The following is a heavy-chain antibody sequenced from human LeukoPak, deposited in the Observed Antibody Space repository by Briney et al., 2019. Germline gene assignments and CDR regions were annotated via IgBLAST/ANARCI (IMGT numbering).Heavy chain of an antibody. CDR1: GGSFSSYY. CDR3: ARRGRITMVRGVINWFDP. D-gene: IGHD3-10*01. CDR2: INHSGST. J-gene: IGHJ5*02. Sequence: SETLSLTCAVYGGSFSSYYWSWIRQPPGKGLEWIGEINHSGSTNYNPSLKSRVTISVDTSKNQFSLKLSSVTAADTAVYYCARRGRITMVRGVINWFDPWGQGTLVTVSS. V-gene: IGHV4-34*01.